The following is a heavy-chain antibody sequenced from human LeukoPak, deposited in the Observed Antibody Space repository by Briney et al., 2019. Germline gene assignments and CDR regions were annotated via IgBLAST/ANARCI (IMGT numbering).Heavy chain of an antibody. D-gene: IGHD3-9*01. CDR1: GYTFTSYY. V-gene: IGHV1-46*01. CDR2: INPSGGST. CDR3: ARDQGVFDILTGYFR. Sequence: ASVKVSCKASGYTFTSYYMHWVRQAPGQGLEWMGIINPSGGSTSYAQKFQGRVTMTRDTSISTAYMELSRLRSDDTAVYYCARDQGVFDILTGYFRWGQGTLVTVSS. J-gene: IGHJ4*02.